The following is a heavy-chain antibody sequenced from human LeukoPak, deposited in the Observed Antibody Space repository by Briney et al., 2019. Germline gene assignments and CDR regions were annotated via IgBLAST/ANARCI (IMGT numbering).Heavy chain of an antibody. J-gene: IGHJ3*02. CDR1: GFTFSSYW. Sequence: PGGSLRLSCAASGFTFSSYWMSWVRQAPGKGLEWVANIKQDGSEKYYVDSVKGRFTISRDNAKNSLYLQMNSLRAEDTAVYYCARDGGDSSADAFDIWGQGTMVTVSS. CDR3: ARDGGDSSADAFDI. CDR2: IKQDGSEK. V-gene: IGHV3-7*01. D-gene: IGHD3-22*01.